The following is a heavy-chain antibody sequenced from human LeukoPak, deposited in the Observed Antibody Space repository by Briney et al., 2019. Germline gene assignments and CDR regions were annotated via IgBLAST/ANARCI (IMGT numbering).Heavy chain of an antibody. CDR2: IYPGDCDT. V-gene: IGHV5-51*03. Sequence: GESLKISCKASGYSFTSYWISWVRQMPGKGLEWMGIIYPGDCDTRYRPSFQGRVTISADKSIRTAYLQWSSLRAADTAMYYCAFGISYSTLDYWGQGTLVTVSS. J-gene: IGHJ4*02. CDR1: GYSFTSYW. CDR3: AFGISYSTLDY. D-gene: IGHD1-26*01.